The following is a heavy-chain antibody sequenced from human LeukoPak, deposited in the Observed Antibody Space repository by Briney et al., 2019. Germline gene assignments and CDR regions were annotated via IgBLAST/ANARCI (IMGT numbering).Heavy chain of an antibody. Sequence: PSETLSLTCTVSGGSISAGDYYWSWIRQPPGKGLEWIGYIYYSGSTYYNPSLKSQVTISVDTSKNQFSLKLSSVTAADTAVHYCARDTDIVVVPAVKYNWFDPWGQGTLVTVSS. V-gene: IGHV4-30-4*08. D-gene: IGHD2-2*01. CDR3: ARDTDIVVVPAVKYNWFDP. J-gene: IGHJ5*02. CDR2: IYYSGST. CDR1: GGSISAGDYY.